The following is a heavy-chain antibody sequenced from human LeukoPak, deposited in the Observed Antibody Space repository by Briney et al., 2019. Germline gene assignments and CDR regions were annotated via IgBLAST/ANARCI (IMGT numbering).Heavy chain of an antibody. J-gene: IGHJ6*04. Sequence: GGSLRLSCAASGFTFSSYSMNWVRQAPGKGLEWVSSISSSSSYIYYADSVKGRFTISRDNAKNSLYLQMNSLRAEDTAVCYCARVYGDYGIYYYYYYGMDVWGKGTTVTVSS. CDR2: ISSSSSYI. CDR3: ARVYGDYGIYYYYYYGMDV. CDR1: GFTFSSYS. V-gene: IGHV3-21*01. D-gene: IGHD4-17*01.